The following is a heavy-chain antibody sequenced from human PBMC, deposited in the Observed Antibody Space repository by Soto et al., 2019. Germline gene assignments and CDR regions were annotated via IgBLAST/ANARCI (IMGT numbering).Heavy chain of an antibody. J-gene: IGHJ4*02. CDR3: ARDGVGHTTFFGYFDY. V-gene: IGHV3-33*01. Sequence: QVQLVESGGGVVQPGRSLRLSCAASGFTFSGLGMHWVRQAPGKGLEWVAVIRYDGSNIYYADAVKGRFSLSRDNSKDTLDLQMNSLRADDTAVYYCARDGVGHTTFFGYFDYWGQGPLVTVSS. CDR2: IRYDGSNI. D-gene: IGHD1-26*01. CDR1: GFTFSGLG.